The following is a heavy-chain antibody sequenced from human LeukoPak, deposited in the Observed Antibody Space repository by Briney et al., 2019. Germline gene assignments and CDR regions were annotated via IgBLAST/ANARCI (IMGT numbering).Heavy chain of an antibody. V-gene: IGHV5-51*01. CDR3: GRLVPLPFDYFGY. CDR1: GYSFTSYW. Sequence: GESLKISCKGSGYSFTSYWIGWVRQMPGKGLEWMGIIYPGDSDTRYSPSFQGQVTISADKSISTAYLQWSSLKAADTAMYYFGRLVPLPFDYFGYWGQGTPVTVSP. D-gene: IGHD6-6*01. J-gene: IGHJ4*01. CDR2: IYPGDSDT.